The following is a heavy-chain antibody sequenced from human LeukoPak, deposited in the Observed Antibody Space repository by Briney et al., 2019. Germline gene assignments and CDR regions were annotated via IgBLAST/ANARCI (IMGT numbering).Heavy chain of an antibody. Sequence: PGGSLRLSCTASGFTFGDYAMSWFRQAPGKGLEWVGFIRSKAYGGTTEYAASVKGRFTISRDDSKSIAYLQMDSLKTEDTAVYYCTRDPQGKWELHTVDYWGQGTLVTVSS. J-gene: IGHJ4*02. CDR2: IRSKAYGGTT. CDR3: TRDPQGKWELHTVDY. D-gene: IGHD1-26*01. V-gene: IGHV3-49*03. CDR1: GFTFGDYA.